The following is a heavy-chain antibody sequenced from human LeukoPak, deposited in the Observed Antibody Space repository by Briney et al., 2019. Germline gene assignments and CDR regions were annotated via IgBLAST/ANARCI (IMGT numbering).Heavy chain of an antibody. CDR1: GGSFSGYY. V-gene: IGHV4-34*01. D-gene: IGHD3-10*01. CDR2: INHSGST. J-gene: IGHJ5*02. CDR3: ARGHVLLWFGEFPPRFDP. Sequence: SETLSLICAVYGGSFSGYYWSWIRQPPGKGLEWIGEINHSGSTNYNPSLKSRVTISVDTSKNQFSLKLSSVTAADTAVYYCARGHVLLWFGEFPPRFDPWGQGTLVTVSS.